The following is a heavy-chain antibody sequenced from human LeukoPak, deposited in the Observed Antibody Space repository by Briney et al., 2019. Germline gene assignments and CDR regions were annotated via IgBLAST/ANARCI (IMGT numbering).Heavy chain of an antibody. V-gene: IGHV4-34*01. J-gene: IGHJ6*03. D-gene: IGHD3-22*01. CDR2: INHSGST. Sequence: SETLSLTCAVYGGSFSGYYRSWIRQPPGKGLEWIGEINHSGSTNHNPSLKSRVTISVDTSKNQFSLKLSSVTAADTAVYYCARAPLYDSSGYYYGNYYYYMDVWGKGTTVTVSS. CDR1: GGSFSGYY. CDR3: ARAPLYDSSGYYYGNYYYYMDV.